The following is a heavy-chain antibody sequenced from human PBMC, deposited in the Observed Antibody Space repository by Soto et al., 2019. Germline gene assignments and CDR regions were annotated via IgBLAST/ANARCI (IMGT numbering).Heavy chain of an antibody. D-gene: IGHD6-13*01. CDR2: ISSSGSTI. CDR1: GFTFSDYY. CDR3: AGDATGPSSWYTGGSFDY. J-gene: IGHJ4*02. Sequence: QVQLVESGGGLVKPGGSLRLSCAASGFTFSDYYMSWIRQAPGKGLEWVSYISSSGSTIYYADSVKGRFTISRDNAKNSLYVEMIRLRAEDRDVYYCAGDATGPSSWYTGGSFDYWGPGSLVSVSS. V-gene: IGHV3-11*01.